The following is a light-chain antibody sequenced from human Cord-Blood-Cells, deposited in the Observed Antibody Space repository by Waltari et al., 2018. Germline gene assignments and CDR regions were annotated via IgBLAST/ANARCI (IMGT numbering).Light chain of an antibody. CDR1: ALPKQY. Sequence: SYELTQSPSVSVSPGQTARLTCSGDALPKQYAYWYQQKPGQAPVLVIYKDSERPSGIPERFSGSSSGTTVTLTISGVQAEDEADYYCQSADSSGTYPVFGTGTKVTVL. CDR2: KDS. V-gene: IGLV3-25*02. CDR3: QSADSSGTYPV. J-gene: IGLJ1*01.